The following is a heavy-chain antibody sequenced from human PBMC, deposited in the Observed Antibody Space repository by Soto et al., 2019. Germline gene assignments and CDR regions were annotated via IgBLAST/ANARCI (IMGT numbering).Heavy chain of an antibody. CDR1: GYTFTSYG. D-gene: IGHD6-13*01. Sequence: QVQLVQSGAEVKKPGASVKVSCKASGYTFTSYGISWVRQAPGQGLEWMGWISAYNGNTNYAQKLQGRVTMTTDTTTSIVYMEVRSLRSDDRAVYYCARDEVVAAVAGHYRSLGDYWGQGTVVTVYS. CDR3: ARDEVVAAVAGHYRSLGDY. CDR2: ISAYNGNT. V-gene: IGHV1-18*01. J-gene: IGHJ4*02.